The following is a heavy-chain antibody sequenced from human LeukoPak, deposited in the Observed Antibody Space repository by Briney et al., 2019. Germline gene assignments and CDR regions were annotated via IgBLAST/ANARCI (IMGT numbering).Heavy chain of an antibody. D-gene: IGHD3-22*01. CDR3: ARDLSIDYYDSSGPDY. J-gene: IGHJ4*02. CDR1: GFTFSSYA. CDR2: ISANGAYT. Sequence: GGSLRLSCAASGFTFSSYAMTWVRQAPGKGLEWVSTISANGAYTHYADSVKGRFTISRDNSKNTLYLQMNSLRAEDTAVYYCARDLSIDYYDSSGPDYWGQGTLVTVSS. V-gene: IGHV3-23*01.